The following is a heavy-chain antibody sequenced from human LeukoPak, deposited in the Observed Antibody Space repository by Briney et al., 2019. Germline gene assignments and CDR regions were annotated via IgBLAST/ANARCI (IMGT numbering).Heavy chain of an antibody. CDR1: GYTFTGYY. D-gene: IGHD2-15*01. CDR3: ARDIVVVVAATVQGWFDP. V-gene: IGHV1-2*02. J-gene: IGHJ5*02. CDR2: INPNSGGT. Sequence: ASVKVSCKASGYTFTGYYMHWVRQAPGQGLEWIGWINPNSGGTNYAQKFQGRVTMTRDTSISTAYMELSRLRSDDTAVYYCARDIVVVVAATVQGWFDPWGQGTLVTVSS.